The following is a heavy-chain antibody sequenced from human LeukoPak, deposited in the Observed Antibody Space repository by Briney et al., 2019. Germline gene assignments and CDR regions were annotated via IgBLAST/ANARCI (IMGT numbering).Heavy chain of an antibody. D-gene: IGHD6-13*01. CDR1: GYTFTSYG. Sequence: ASVKVSCKASGYTFTSYGISWVRQAPGQGLVWMGWISAYNGNTNYAQKLQGRVTMTTDTSTSTAYKELRSLRSDDTAVYYCARVVGGIAPRKYDYWGQGTLVTVSS. J-gene: IGHJ4*02. CDR3: ARVVGGIAPRKYDY. CDR2: ISAYNGNT. V-gene: IGHV1-18*01.